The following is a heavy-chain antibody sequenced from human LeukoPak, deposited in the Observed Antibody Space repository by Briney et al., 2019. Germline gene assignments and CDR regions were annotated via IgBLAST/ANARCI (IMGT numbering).Heavy chain of an antibody. Sequence: PGGSLRLSCAASGFTFSSYWMSWVRQAPGKGLEWVANIKQDGSEKYYVDSVKGRFTISRDNAKNSLYLQMNSLRAEDTAVYYCARVGGVGATGSHYYYYYGMDVWGQGTTVTVSS. D-gene: IGHD1-26*01. V-gene: IGHV3-7*01. CDR2: IKQDGSEK. CDR1: GFTFSSYW. CDR3: ARVGGVGATGSHYYYYYGMDV. J-gene: IGHJ6*02.